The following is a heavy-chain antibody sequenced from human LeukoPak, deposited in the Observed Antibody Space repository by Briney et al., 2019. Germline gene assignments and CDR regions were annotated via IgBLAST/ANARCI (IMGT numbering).Heavy chain of an antibody. J-gene: IGHJ4*02. CDR1: GGSISSHY. D-gene: IGHD1/OR15-1a*01. CDR3: ARLSNWNRVFDY. CDR2: IYYSEST. V-gene: IGHV4-59*11. Sequence: PSETLSLTCTVSGGSISSHYWSWIRQPPGKGLEWIGYIYYSESTNYNPSLKSRVTISVDTSKNQFSLKLSSVTAADTAVYYCARLSNWNRVFDYWGPGTLVTVSS.